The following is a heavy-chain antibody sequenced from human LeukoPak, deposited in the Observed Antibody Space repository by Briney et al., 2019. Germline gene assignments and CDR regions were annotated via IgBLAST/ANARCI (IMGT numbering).Heavy chain of an antibody. Sequence: GGSLRLSCAASGFTFSNAWMRWVRQAPGKGLEWIGLIKRKVDGETADYAAPVKGRFTISRDDSKKTVYPQMNSLKTEDTAVYYCTTDWGSTSCYCGALDLWGQGTMVSVSS. D-gene: IGHD2-2*01. J-gene: IGHJ3*01. CDR2: IKRKVDGETA. V-gene: IGHV3-15*01. CDR1: GFTFSNAW. CDR3: TTDWGSTSCYCGALDL.